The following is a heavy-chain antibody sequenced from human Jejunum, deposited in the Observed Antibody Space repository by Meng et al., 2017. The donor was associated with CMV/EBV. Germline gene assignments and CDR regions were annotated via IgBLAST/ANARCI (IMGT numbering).Heavy chain of an antibody. J-gene: IGHJ4*01. CDR2: MRGSGTYT. CDR1: GFACSDSD. V-gene: IGHV3-23*01. Sequence: SGFACSDSDMSWVRQGPGKGLEWVNAMRGSGTYTYYANSVRSRFTITRNNSKNTLYLQMNSLRVDDTALYYYSRHRGENSAFDFDYWGHGTLVTVSS. D-gene: IGHD5-12*01. CDR3: SRHRGENSAFDFDY.